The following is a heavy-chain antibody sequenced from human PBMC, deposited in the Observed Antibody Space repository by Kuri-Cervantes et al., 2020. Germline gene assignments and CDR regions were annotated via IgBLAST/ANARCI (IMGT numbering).Heavy chain of an antibody. D-gene: IGHD1-26*01. CDR2: IIPIFGTA. V-gene: IGHV1-69*13. CDR3: ASRTWEGRGHYYYYMDV. CDR1: GGTFSSYA. J-gene: IGHJ6*03. Sequence: SVKVSCKASGGTFSSYAISWVRQAPGQGLEWMGGIIPIFGTANYAQKFQGRVTITADESTSTAYMELSSLRSEDTAVYYCASRTWEGRGHYYYYMDVWGKGTTVTVSS.